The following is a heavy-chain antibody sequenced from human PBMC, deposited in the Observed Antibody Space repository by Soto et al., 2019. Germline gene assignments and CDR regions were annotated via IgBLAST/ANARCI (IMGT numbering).Heavy chain of an antibody. CDR1: GGTFSSYA. J-gene: IGHJ5*01. CDR2: IIPIFGTA. Sequence: SVKVSCKASGGTFSSYAISWVRQAPGQGLEWMGGIIPIFGTANYAQKFQGRVTITADKSTSTAYMELSSMRSEDTAVYYCARGRITPAERDWFDSWGQGTLVTVSS. V-gene: IGHV1-69*06. CDR3: ARGRITPAERDWFDS. D-gene: IGHD6-13*01.